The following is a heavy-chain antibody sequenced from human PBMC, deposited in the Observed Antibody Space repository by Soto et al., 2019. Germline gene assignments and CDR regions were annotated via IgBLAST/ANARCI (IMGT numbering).Heavy chain of an antibody. J-gene: IGHJ3*02. V-gene: IGHV3-30*18. CDR1: GFTFSSYG. CDR3: AKGEVLAASGDAFDI. CDR2: ISYDGSNK. D-gene: IGHD2-2*01. Sequence: QVQLVESGGGVVQPGRSLRLSCAASGFTFSSYGMHWVRQAPGKGLAWVAVISYDGSNKYYADSVKGRFTISRDKSKNTQYLQMNSLRAEYTAVYYCAKGEVLAASGDAFDIWGQGTMVNVSS.